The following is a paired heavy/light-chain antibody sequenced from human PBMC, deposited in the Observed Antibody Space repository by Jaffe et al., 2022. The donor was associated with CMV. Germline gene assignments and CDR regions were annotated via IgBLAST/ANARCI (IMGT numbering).Light chain of an antibody. CDR2: GAS. Sequence: EIVMTQSPATLSVSPGERATLSCRASQSVSSNLAWYQQKPGQALRLLIHGASTRATGIPVRFSGSGSGTEFTLTISSLQSEDFAVYYCQQYNNWPRTFGQGTKVEIK. V-gene: IGKV3-15*01. J-gene: IGKJ1*01. CDR1: QSVSSN. CDR3: QQYNNWPRT.
Heavy chain of an antibody. CDR3: ARSGALGSDRAGRSATSTTKGNYFDY. J-gene: IGHJ4*02. D-gene: IGHD1-1*01. CDR2: INHSGST. V-gene: IGHV4-34*01. Sequence: QVQLQQWGAGLLKPSETLSLTCAVYGGSFSGYYWSWIRQPPGKGLEWIGEINHSGSTNYNPSLKSRVTISVDTSKNQFSLKLSSVTAADTAVYYCARSGALGSDRAGRSATSTTKGNYFDYWGQGTLVTVSS. CDR1: GGSFSGYY.